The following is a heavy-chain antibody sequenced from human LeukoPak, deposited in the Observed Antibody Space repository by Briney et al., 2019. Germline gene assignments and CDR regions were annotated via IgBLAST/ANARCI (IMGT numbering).Heavy chain of an antibody. V-gene: IGHV3-9*01. Sequence: GGSLRLSCAASGFTFDDYAMHWVRQAPGKGLEWVSGISWNSGSIGYADSVKGRFTISRDNAKNSLYLQMNSLRAEDTALYYCAKESITILGVVTGFDYWVQGTLVTVSS. CDR2: ISWNSGSI. CDR3: AKESITILGVVTGFDY. CDR1: GFTFDDYA. D-gene: IGHD3-3*01. J-gene: IGHJ4*02.